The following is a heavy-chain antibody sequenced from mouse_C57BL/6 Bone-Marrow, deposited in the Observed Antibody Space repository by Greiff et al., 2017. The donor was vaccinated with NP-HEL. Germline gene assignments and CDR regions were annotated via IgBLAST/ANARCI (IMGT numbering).Heavy chain of an antibody. J-gene: IGHJ1*03. V-gene: IGHV2-9-1*01. D-gene: IGHD1-1*01. CDR3: ARKDYGSSYWYFDV. CDR2: IWTGGGT. Sequence: VKLMESGPGLVAPSQSLSITCTVSGFSLTSYAISWVRQPPGKGLEWLGVIWTGGGTNYNSALKSRLSISNDNSKSKVFLKMNSLQTDYTARYYCARKDYGSSYWYFDVWGTGTTVTVSS. CDR1: GFSLTSYA.